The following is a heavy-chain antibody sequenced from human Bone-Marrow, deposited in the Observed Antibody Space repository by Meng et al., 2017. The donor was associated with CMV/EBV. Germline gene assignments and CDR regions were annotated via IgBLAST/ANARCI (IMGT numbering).Heavy chain of an antibody. D-gene: IGHD6-19*01. V-gene: IGHV3-11*06. Sequence: VQVVGVGGSWVKSGGSSRVVFEASGFTFRDYYWSWSRQAPGKGLCGVSYISISSSYTNYAYSVKGRFTISRDNAKNSLYLQMNSLRAEDTAVYYCARRHSSGPYFDYWGQGTLVTVSS. CDR3: ARRHSSGPYFDY. CDR2: ISISSSYT. J-gene: IGHJ4*02. CDR1: GFTFRDYY.